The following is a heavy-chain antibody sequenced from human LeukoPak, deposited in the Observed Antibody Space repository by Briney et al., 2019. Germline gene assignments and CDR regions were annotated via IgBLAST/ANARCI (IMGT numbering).Heavy chain of an antibody. Sequence: PGGSLRLSCAASGFTFSSYSMNWVRQAPGKGLEWVSSISSSSSYIYYADSVKGRFTISRDNAKNLLYLQMNSLRAEDTAVYYCARDRRRIVGATDVYFDYWGQGTLVTVSS. J-gene: IGHJ4*02. D-gene: IGHD1-26*01. V-gene: IGHV3-21*01. CDR3: ARDRRRIVGATDVYFDY. CDR1: GFTFSSYS. CDR2: ISSSSSYI.